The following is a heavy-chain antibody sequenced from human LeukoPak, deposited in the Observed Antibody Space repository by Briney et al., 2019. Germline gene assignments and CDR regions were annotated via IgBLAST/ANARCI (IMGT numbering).Heavy chain of an antibody. CDR1: GFTFSSYG. CDR3: AKVGSGYDLKSHYYYYYGMDV. CDR2: ISYDGSNK. J-gene: IGHJ6*02. Sequence: GGSLRLSCAASGFTFSSYGMHWVRQAPGKGLEWVAVISYDGSNKYYADSVKGRFTISRDNSKNTLYLQMNSLRAEDTAVYYCAKVGSGYDLKSHYYYYYGMDVWGQGTTVTVSS. D-gene: IGHD5-12*01. V-gene: IGHV3-30*18.